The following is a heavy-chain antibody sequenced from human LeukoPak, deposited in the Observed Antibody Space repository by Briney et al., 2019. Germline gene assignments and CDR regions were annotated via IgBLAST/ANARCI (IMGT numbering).Heavy chain of an antibody. V-gene: IGHV3-23*01. D-gene: IGHD3-10*01. CDR2: ISGSGGST. Sequence: GGTLRLSCAASGFTFSSYGMNWVRQAPGKGLEWVSGISGSGGSTYSADSVKGRFTISRDNSKNTLYLQMNSLRAEDTAVYYCAKDGVWFGELLSKYYFDYWGQGTLVTVSS. CDR1: GFTFSSYG. CDR3: AKDGVWFGELLSKYYFDY. J-gene: IGHJ4*02.